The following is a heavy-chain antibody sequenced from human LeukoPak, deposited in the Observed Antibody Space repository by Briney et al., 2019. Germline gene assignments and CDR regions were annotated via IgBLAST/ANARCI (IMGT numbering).Heavy chain of an antibody. CDR2: MNPNSGNT. Sequence: ASVKVSCKASGYTFTSYDINWVRQATGQGLEWMGWMNPNSGNTGYAQKFQGRVTMTRNTSISTAYMELSSLRAEDTAVYYCARDRHWNYFPYFDYWGQGTLVTVSS. V-gene: IGHV1-8*01. CDR3: ARDRHWNYFPYFDY. CDR1: GYTFTSYD. D-gene: IGHD1-7*01. J-gene: IGHJ4*02.